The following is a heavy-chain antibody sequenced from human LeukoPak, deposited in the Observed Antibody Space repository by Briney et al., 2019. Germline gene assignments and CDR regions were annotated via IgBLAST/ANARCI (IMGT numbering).Heavy chain of an antibody. V-gene: IGHV1-46*01. CDR3: ARPGGANRSGSYPGY. CDR2: INPSGGST. CDR1: GYTFTSYY. Sequence: ASVKVSCKASGYTFTSYYMHWVRQAPGQGLERMGIINPSGGSTSYAQKFQGRVTMTRDTSTSTVYMELSSLRSEDTAVYYCARPGGANRSGSYPGYWGQGTLVTVSS. D-gene: IGHD1-26*01. J-gene: IGHJ4*02.